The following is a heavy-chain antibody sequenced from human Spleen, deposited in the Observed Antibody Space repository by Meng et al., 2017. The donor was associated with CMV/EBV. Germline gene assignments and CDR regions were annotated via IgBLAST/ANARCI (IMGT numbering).Heavy chain of an antibody. CDR1: GGSVSSGSYY. Sequence: SETLSLTCTVSGGSVSSGSYYWGWIRQPPGKGLEWIGYIYYSGSTNYNPPLKSRVTISVDTSKNQFSLKLSSVTAADTAVYYCARDPPYSSGWGTLGMDVWGQGTTVTVSS. J-gene: IGHJ6*02. CDR3: ARDPPYSSGWGTLGMDV. CDR2: IYYSGST. D-gene: IGHD6-19*01. V-gene: IGHV4-61*01.